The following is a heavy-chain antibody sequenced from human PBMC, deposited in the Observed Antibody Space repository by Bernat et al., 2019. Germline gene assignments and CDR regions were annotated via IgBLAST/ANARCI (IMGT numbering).Heavy chain of an antibody. CDR3: AHSSYPNTRYCTSTSCSYYGMDV. CDR2: IYWDDDK. D-gene: IGHD2-2*01. Sequence: QITLKESGLTLVRPTQTLTLTCTFSGFSLSTSGVGVGWIRQPPGQALEWLALIYWDDDKRYSPSPKSRLTITRDTTKSQVILMMTNMDPVDTGTYYCAHSSYPNTRYCTSTSCSYYGMDVWGQGTTVTVS. V-gene: IGHV2-5*02. CDR1: GFSLSTSGVG. J-gene: IGHJ6*02.